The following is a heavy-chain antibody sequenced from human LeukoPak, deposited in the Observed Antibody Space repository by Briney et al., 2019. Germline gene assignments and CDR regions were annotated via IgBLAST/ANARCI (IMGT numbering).Heavy chain of an antibody. D-gene: IGHD4-17*01. V-gene: IGHV4-39*07. CDR1: GGSISSSSYY. J-gene: IGHJ3*02. Sequence: ASETLSLTCTVSGGSISSSSYYWGWIRQPPGKGLEWIGSIYHSGSTYYNPSLKSRVTISVDTSKNQFSLKLSSVTAADTAVYYCAIEGLTTVTTFGAFDIWGQGTMVTVSS. CDR3: AIEGLTTVTTFGAFDI. CDR2: IYHSGST.